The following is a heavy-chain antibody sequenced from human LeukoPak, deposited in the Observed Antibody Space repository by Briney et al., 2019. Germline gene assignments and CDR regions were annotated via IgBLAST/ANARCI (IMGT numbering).Heavy chain of an antibody. Sequence: ASETLSLTCVVSGGSIYSPNWWTWVRQPPGKGLEWIGEVSHTGRTNYHPSLQSRVTISLDESKNHFSLRVTSMTAADTAVYYCARDSPAPVAAADNWGQGTLVTVSS. V-gene: IGHV4/OR15-8*01. J-gene: IGHJ4*02. CDR3: ARDSPAPVAAADN. CDR1: GGSIYSPNW. CDR2: VSHTGRT. D-gene: IGHD6-13*01.